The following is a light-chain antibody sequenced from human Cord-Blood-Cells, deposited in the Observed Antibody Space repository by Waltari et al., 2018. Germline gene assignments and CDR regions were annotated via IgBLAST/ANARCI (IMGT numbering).Light chain of an antibody. J-gene: IGKJ4*01. CDR3: QQLNSYPLI. CDR1: QGISSY. CDR2: AAS. Sequence: IQLTQSPSSLSASVRDRVTITCQASQGISSYLTWYQHKPAKAPKLLIYAASTLQSGVPSRFSGSGSGTDFTLTISSLQPEDFATYYCQQLNSYPLIFGGGTKVEIK. V-gene: IGKV1-9*01.